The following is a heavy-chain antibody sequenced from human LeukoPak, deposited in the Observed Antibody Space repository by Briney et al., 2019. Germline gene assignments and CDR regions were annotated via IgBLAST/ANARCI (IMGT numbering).Heavy chain of an antibody. V-gene: IGHV4-34*01. J-gene: IGHJ3*02. D-gene: IGHD3-3*01. CDR1: GGSFSGYY. Sequence: PSETLSLTCAVYGGSFSGYYWSWIRQPPGKGLEWIGEINHSGSTNYNPSLKSRVTISVDTSKNQFSLKLSSVTAADTAVYYCAKDPYDFWSGYYLGDAFDIWGQGTMVTVSS. CDR2: INHSGST. CDR3: AKDPYDFWSGYYLGDAFDI.